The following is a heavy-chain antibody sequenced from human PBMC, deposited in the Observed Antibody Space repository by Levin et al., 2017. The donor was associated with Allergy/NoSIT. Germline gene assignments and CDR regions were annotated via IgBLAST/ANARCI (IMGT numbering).Heavy chain of an antibody. CDR1: GGSISSYY. V-gene: IGHV4-59*01. D-gene: IGHD3-3*01. CDR3: ARGDGDSNYDFWSGYYQDRRWFDP. CDR2: IYYSGST. J-gene: IGHJ5*02. Sequence: SETLSLTCTVSGGSISSYYWSWIRQPPGKGLEWIGYIYYSGSTNYNPSLKSRVTISVDTSKNQFSLKLSSVTAADTAVYYCARGDGDSNYDFWSGYYQDRRWFDPWGQGTLVTVSS.